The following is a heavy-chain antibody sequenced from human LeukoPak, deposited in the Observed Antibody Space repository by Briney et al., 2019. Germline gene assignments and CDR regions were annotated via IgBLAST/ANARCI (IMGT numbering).Heavy chain of an antibody. D-gene: IGHD2-2*01. V-gene: IGHV4-4*07. CDR2: IYTSGST. Sequence: SETLSLTCTVSGGSISSYYWSWIRQPAGKGLEWIGRIYTSGSTIYNPSLKSRVTMSVDTSKNQFSLKLSSVTAADTAVYYCAREREGIVVPAAPTYFDYWGQGTLVTVSS. CDR3: AREREGIVVPAAPTYFDY. J-gene: IGHJ4*02. CDR1: GGSISSYY.